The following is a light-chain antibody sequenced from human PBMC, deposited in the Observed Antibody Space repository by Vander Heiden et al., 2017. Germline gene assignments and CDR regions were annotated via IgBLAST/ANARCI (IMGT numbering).Light chain of an antibody. CDR2: GNS. CDR1: SSNIGVRYD. CDR3: QSYDSSLSGCYV. J-gene: IGLJ1*01. V-gene: IGLV1-40*01. Sequence: QSVLTQPPSVSGAPGQRVTISCTGSSSNIGVRYDLHWYQQLPGTAPKLLIYGNSNRASGVPDRFSGSKSGTSASLAITGLQADDEADYYCQSYDSSLSGCYVFGTGTKVTAL.